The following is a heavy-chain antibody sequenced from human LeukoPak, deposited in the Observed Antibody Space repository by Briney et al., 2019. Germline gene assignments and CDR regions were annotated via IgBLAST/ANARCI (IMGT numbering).Heavy chain of an antibody. J-gene: IGHJ3*02. V-gene: IGHV4-59*08. Sequence: CTLAAPSVSIYYRGSIRQHPGKGLEWVSYIYHSGSTNYNPSLKSRVTISLDTSKSQLSLRLSSLTAADPAGYFCSRHPPPTRAFDIWGQGTMVTVSS. CDR2: IYHSGST. CDR3: SRHPPPTRAFDI. CDR1: APSVSIYY.